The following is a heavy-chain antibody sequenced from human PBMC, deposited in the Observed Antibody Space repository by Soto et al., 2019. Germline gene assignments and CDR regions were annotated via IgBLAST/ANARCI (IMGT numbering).Heavy chain of an antibody. CDR2: ISSSGSTI. V-gene: IGHV3-48*03. D-gene: IGHD6-13*01. J-gene: IGHJ3*02. CDR3: ARERGQQLVREGAFDI. CDR1: GFTFSSYE. Sequence: EVQLVESGGGLVQPGGSLRLSCAASGFTFSSYEMNWVRQAPAKGLEWVSYISSSGSTIYYADSVKGRFTISRDNAKNSLYLQMNSLRAEDTAVYYCARERGQQLVREGAFDIWGQGTMVTVSS.